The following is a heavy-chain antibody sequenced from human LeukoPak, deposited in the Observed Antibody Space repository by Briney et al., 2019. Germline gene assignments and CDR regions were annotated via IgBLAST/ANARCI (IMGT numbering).Heavy chain of an antibody. Sequence: GGSLRLSCAASGFTFSTYSMNWVRQAPGKGLEWVSCISSSSSNIYYVDSVKGRFTISRDNAKNSLYLQMNSLRAEDTAVYYCAKDITLGDGRLAFDFWGQGTLVTVSS. D-gene: IGHD3-16*01. CDR2: ISSSSSNI. CDR1: GFTFSTYS. J-gene: IGHJ3*01. CDR3: AKDITLGDGRLAFDF. V-gene: IGHV3-21*01.